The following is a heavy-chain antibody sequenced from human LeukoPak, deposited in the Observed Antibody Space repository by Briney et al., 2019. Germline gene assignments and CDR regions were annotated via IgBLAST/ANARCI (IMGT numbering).Heavy chain of an antibody. J-gene: IGHJ4*02. CDR1: GFIFSNYW. D-gene: IGHD6-19*01. V-gene: IGHV3-7*01. Sequence: GGSLRLSCAASGFIFSNYWLTWVRQAPGKGLEWVANIIPDGSEKNYVDSVKGRFTISRDNAKNSLYLQMSSLRAEDTAVYYCAGPPQAGPFDYWGQGTLVTVSS. CDR2: IIPDGSEK. CDR3: AGPPQAGPFDY.